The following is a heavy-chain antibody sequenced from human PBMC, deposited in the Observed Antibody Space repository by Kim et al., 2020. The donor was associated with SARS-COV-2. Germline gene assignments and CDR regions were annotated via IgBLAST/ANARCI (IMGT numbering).Heavy chain of an antibody. V-gene: IGHV1-69*13. J-gene: IGHJ6*02. CDR2: IIPIFGTA. CDR1: GGTFSSYA. Sequence: SVKVSCKASGGTFSSYAISWVRQAPGQGLEWMGGIIPIFGTANYAQKFQGRVTITADESTSTAYMELSSLRSEDTAVYYCARDQPRTIVVVPAATIREDYYYYGMDVWGQGTTVTVSS. CDR3: ARDQPRTIVVVPAATIREDYYYYGMDV. D-gene: IGHD2-2*01.